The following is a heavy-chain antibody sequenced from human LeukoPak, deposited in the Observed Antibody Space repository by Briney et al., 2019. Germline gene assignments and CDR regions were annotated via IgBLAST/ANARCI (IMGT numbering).Heavy chain of an antibody. J-gene: IGHJ5*02. CDR2: IYHSGST. D-gene: IGHD6-13*01. CDR1: GYSISSGYY. V-gene: IGHV4-38-2*02. Sequence: SETLSLTCTVSGYSISSGYYWGWIRQPPGKGLEWIGSIYHSGSTYYNPSLKSRVTISVDTSKNQFSLKLSSVTAADTAVYYCARAAAAVIEFWKVNSFDPWGQRTLVTVST. CDR3: ARAAAAVIEFWKVNSFDP.